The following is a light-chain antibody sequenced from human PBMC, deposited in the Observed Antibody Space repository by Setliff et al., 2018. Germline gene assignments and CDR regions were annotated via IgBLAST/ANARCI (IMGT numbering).Light chain of an antibody. Sequence: QSALAQLAAVSRSPGQSITISCTGTSSDVGGYDYVSWYQQHPGKAPKLIIYDVTKRPSGVSSRFSGSKSGNTASLTISGLQAEDEADYFCSSYKNTNKNVFGTGTKVTVL. V-gene: IGLV2-14*01. J-gene: IGLJ1*01. CDR2: DVT. CDR1: SSDVGGYDY. CDR3: SSYKNTNKNV.